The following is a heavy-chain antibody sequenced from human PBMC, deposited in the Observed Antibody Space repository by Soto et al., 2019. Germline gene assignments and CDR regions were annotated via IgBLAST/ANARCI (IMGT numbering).Heavy chain of an antibody. V-gene: IGHV1-58*01. CDR3: AREYSNYDFDY. J-gene: IGHJ4*02. D-gene: IGHD4-4*01. CDR1: GFTFTSSA. Sequence: GASVKVSCKASGFTFTSSAVQWVRQARGQGLEWIGWIVVNSGNTNYAQKLQERVTITRDTSISTAYMELSRLRSDDTAVYYCAREYSNYDFDYWGQGTLVTVSS. CDR2: IVVNSGNT.